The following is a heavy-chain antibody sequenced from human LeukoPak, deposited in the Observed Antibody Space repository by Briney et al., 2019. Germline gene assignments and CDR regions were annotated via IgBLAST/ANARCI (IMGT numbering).Heavy chain of an antibody. Sequence: KTGGSLRLSCAASGFTFSDSYMTWIRQAPGKGLEWVANIKHDGSEKYYVDSVKGRFTISRDNAKDSLYLQMNSLRAQDTAVYYCARANSLGYWGQGTLVTVSS. CDR2: IKHDGSEK. D-gene: IGHD2/OR15-2a*01. CDR3: ARANSLGY. CDR1: GFTFSDSY. V-gene: IGHV3-7*01. J-gene: IGHJ4*02.